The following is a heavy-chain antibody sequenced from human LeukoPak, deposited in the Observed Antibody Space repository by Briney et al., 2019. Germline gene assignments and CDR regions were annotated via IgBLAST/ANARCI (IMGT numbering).Heavy chain of an antibody. CDR2: IYYSGNT. Sequence: SETLSLTCTVSGGSISSSSYYWGWIRQPPGKGLEWIGSIYYSGNTYYKSSLKSRVTISEDTSKNEFSLKPSSVTAADTAVYYCVRRRSRAYFDYWGRGTLVTVSS. V-gene: IGHV4-39*01. CDR1: GGSISSSSYY. CDR3: VRRRSRAYFDY. J-gene: IGHJ4*02. D-gene: IGHD6-19*01.